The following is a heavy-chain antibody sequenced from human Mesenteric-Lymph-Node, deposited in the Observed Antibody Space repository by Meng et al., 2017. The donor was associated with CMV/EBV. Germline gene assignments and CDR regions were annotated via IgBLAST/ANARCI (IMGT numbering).Heavy chain of an antibody. Sequence: GGSLRLSCAASGFTFSSYSMNWVRQAPGKGLEWVSSISSSSSYIYYADSVKGRFTISRDNAKNSLYLQMNSLRAEDTAVYYCARVGFSYQLPSDHAFDIWGQGTMVTVSS. V-gene: IGHV3-21*01. CDR1: GFTFSSYS. D-gene: IGHD2-2*01. CDR3: ARVGFSYQLPSDHAFDI. J-gene: IGHJ3*02. CDR2: ISSSSSYI.